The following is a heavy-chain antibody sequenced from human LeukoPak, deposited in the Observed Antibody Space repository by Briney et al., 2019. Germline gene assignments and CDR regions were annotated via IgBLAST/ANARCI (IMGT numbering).Heavy chain of an antibody. CDR2: ITASGTAM. CDR1: GFTFSSYS. CDR3: ASSGSYRFDY. J-gene: IGHJ4*02. V-gene: IGHV3-48*02. Sequence: GGSLRLSCAASGFTFSSYSMNWVRQAPGKGLEWVSHITASGTAMFYADSVKSRFTISRDNAKNSLYLQMNSLRDEDTAVYYCASSGSYRFDYWGQGALVTVSS. D-gene: IGHD1-26*01.